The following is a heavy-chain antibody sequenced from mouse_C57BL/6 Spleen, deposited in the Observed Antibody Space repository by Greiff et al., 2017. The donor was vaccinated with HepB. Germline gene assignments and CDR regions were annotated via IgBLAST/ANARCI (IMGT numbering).Heavy chain of an antibody. CDR3: ARARHYYGSSYAMDY. Sequence: QVQLQQPGAELVRPGSSVKLSCKASGYTFTSYWMHWVKQRPIQGLEWIGNIDPSDSETHYNQKFKDKATLTVDKSSSTAYMQLSSLTSEDSAVYYCARARHYYGSSYAMDYWGQGTSVTVSS. CDR1: GYTFTSYW. D-gene: IGHD1-1*01. V-gene: IGHV1-52*01. CDR2: IDPSDSET. J-gene: IGHJ4*01.